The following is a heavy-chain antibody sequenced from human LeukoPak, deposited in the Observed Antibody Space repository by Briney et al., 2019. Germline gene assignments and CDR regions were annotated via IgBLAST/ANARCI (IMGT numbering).Heavy chain of an antibody. Sequence: GGSLRLSCAASGFTFSSYGMHWVRQAPGKGLEWVAFIRSDGSNKYYADSVNGRFTISRDNSKNTLYLQMNSLRAEDTSVYYCAKVGKTENYYGSGRFSYYYYMDVWGKGTTVTISS. CDR1: GFTFSSYG. V-gene: IGHV3-30*02. D-gene: IGHD3-10*01. J-gene: IGHJ6*03. CDR2: IRSDGSNK. CDR3: AKVGKTENYYGSGRFSYYYYMDV.